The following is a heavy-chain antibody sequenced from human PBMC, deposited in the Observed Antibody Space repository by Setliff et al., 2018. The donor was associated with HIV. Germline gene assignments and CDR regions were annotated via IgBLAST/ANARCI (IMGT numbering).Heavy chain of an antibody. CDR2: IIPIFGTA. D-gene: IGHD6-13*01. CDR3: ARDFSGQQRVGGWFDP. V-gene: IGHV1-69*13. J-gene: IGHJ5*02. Sequence: ASVKVSCKASGGTFSSYVISWVRQAPGQGLEWMGGIIPIFGTANYAQKFQGRVTITADESTSTAYMELSSLRSDDTAVYYCARDFSGQQRVGGWFDPWGQGTLVTVSS. CDR1: GGTFSSYV.